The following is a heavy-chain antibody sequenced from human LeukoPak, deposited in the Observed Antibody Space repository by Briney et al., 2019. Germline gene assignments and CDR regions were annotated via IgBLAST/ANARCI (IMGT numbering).Heavy chain of an antibody. CDR3: ARVGSGSYYLPPAFNWFDP. CDR1: GGSFSGYY. D-gene: IGHD1-26*01. CDR2: INHSGST. J-gene: IGHJ5*02. Sequence: PSETLSLTCAVYGGSFSGYYWSWIRQPPGKGLEWIGEINHSGSTNYNPSLKSRVTISVDTSKNQFSLKLSSVTAADTAVYYCARVGSGSYYLPPAFNWFDPWGQGTLVTVPS. V-gene: IGHV4-34*01.